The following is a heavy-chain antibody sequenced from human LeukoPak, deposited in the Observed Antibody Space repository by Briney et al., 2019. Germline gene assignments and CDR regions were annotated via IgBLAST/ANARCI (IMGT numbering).Heavy chain of an antibody. Sequence: ASVKVSCKASGYTFTSYDINWVRQATGQGLEWMGWMNPNSGNTGYAQKFQGRVTITRNTSISTAYMELSSLRSEDTAVYYCAKDSRSNYGGNPSFFDYWGQGTLVTVSS. J-gene: IGHJ4*02. CDR1: GYTFTSYD. CDR3: AKDSRSNYGGNPSFFDY. V-gene: IGHV1-8*03. CDR2: MNPNSGNT. D-gene: IGHD4-23*01.